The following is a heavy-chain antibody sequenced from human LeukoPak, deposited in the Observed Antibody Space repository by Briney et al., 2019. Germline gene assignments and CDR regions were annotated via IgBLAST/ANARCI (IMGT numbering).Heavy chain of an antibody. V-gene: IGHV3-7*01. CDR1: GFSFSSFW. J-gene: IGHJ4*02. D-gene: IGHD5/OR15-5a*01. Sequence: GGSLRLSCAASGFSFSSFWMSWVRQTPGKGLEWLANLNQDGSEKYYGNSVKGRFTISRDNTKRSQYLQMNSLRAEDTAVYFCARDKEVSRETYLDYWGQGTLVTVSS. CDR3: ARDKEVSRETYLDY. CDR2: LNQDGSEK.